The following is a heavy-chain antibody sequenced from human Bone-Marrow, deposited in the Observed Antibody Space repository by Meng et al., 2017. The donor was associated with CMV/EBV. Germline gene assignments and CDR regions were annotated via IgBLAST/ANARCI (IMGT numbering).Heavy chain of an antibody. CDR3: ARHEVKSVREQQLVFDY. CDR2: ISSSSTNI. CDR1: GFSLSSYS. J-gene: IGHJ4*02. D-gene: IGHD6-13*01. Sequence: GESLKISCAASGFSLSSYSMNWVRQAPGKGLQWISYISSSSTNIQYADSVRGRFTISRDNAKNSLYLQMHSLSAEDSAVYYCARHEVKSVREQQLVFDYWGQGALVTVSS. V-gene: IGHV3-48*04.